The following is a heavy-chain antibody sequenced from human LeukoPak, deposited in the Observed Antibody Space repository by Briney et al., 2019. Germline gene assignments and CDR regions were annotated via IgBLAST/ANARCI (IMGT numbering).Heavy chain of an antibody. J-gene: IGHJ4*02. CDR2: IIPILGIA. V-gene: IGHV1-69*04. Sequence: ASVKVSCKASGGTFSSYAITWLRQAPGQGLEWMGRIIPILGIANYAQKFQGRVTITADKSTSTAYMELSSLRSEDTAVYYCARDRWAYSNPPFDYWGQGTLVTVSS. CDR3: ARDRWAYSNPPFDY. CDR1: GGTFSSYA. D-gene: IGHD4-11*01.